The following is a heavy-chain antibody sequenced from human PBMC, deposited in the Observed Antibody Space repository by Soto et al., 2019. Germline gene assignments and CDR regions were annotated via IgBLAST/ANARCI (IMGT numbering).Heavy chain of an antibody. V-gene: IGHV3-23*01. CDR2: ISGSGDST. Sequence: GGSLRLSCAASGFTFSSYAMNWVRQAPGKGLEWVSGISGSGDSTYYADSVKGRFTFSRDNSKNTVYLQMNSLRAEDTAVYYCAKNRLTAFSYSSYIDYWGQGILVTVS. CDR1: GFTFSSYA. CDR3: AKNRLTAFSYSSYIDY. D-gene: IGHD6-6*01. J-gene: IGHJ4*02.